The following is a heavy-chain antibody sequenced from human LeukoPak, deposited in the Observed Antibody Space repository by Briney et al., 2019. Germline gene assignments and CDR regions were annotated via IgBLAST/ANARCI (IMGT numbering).Heavy chain of an antibody. Sequence: GGSLRLSCAASGFTFSSYAMRWVRQAPGKGLEWVSSISGSGDSTYNADSVKGRFTISRDKSKNTLYLQMNSLRADDTAVYYCARIGNYYFDYWGQGTLVTVSS. CDR1: GFTFSSYA. CDR2: ISGSGDST. V-gene: IGHV3-23*01. J-gene: IGHJ4*02. D-gene: IGHD1-1*01. CDR3: ARIGNYYFDY.